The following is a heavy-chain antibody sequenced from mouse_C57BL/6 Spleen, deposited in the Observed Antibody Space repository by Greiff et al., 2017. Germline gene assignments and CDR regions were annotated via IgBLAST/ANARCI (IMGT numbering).Heavy chain of an antibody. CDR1: GFTFSDYG. CDR3: ARHNYSNYAFAY. V-gene: IGHV5-15*01. CDR2: ISNLAYSI. J-gene: IGHJ3*01. D-gene: IGHD2-5*01. Sequence: EVQGVESGGGLVQPGGSLKLSCAASGFTFSDYGMAWVRQAPGKGPEWVAFISNLAYSIYYADTVTGRFTISREYAKNTLYLEMSSLRSEDTAMYYCARHNYSNYAFAYWGQGTLVTVSA.